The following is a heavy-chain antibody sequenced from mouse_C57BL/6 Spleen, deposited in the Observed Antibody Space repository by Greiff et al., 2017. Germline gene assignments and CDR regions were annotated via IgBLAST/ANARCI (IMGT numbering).Heavy chain of an antibody. V-gene: IGHV5-12*01. CDR3: ARRGYGSSYVYFDY. Sequence: EVKLMESGGGLVQPGGSLKLSCAASGFTFSDYYMYWVRQTPEKRLEWVAYISNGGGSTYYPDTVKGRFTISRDNAKNTLYLQMSRLKSEDTAMYYCARRGYGSSYVYFDYWGQGTTLTVSS. CDR1: GFTFSDYY. CDR2: ISNGGGST. D-gene: IGHD1-1*01. J-gene: IGHJ2*01.